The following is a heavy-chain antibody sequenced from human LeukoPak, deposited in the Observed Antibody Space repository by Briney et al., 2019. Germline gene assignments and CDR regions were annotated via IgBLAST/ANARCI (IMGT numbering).Heavy chain of an antibody. CDR2: VSGNGVNT. J-gene: IGHJ4*02. CDR1: GFTFSRYA. Sequence: PGGSLRLSCEASGFTFSRYAMNWVRQAPGRGLDWVSSVSGNGVNTFYTDSVKGRFTITRDTSKNTIYLQMSGLRVEDTALYYCAKASDYNHYFDSWGRGTLVTVSS. V-gene: IGHV3-23*01. D-gene: IGHD6-25*01. CDR3: AKASDYNHYFDS.